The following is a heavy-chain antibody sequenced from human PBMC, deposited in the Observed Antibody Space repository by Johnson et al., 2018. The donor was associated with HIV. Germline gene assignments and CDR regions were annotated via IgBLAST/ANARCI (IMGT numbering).Heavy chain of an antibody. Sequence: VQLVESGGGVVQPGGSLRLSCAASGFTFSSYGMHWVRQAPGKGLEWVAFIRYDGSNKYYADSVKGRFTISRANSKNTLYLQMNSLRAEDTAVYYCAKDSLLGYCSGGSCYDDDAFDIWGQGTMVTVSS. D-gene: IGHD2-15*01. CDR3: AKDSLLGYCSGGSCYDDDAFDI. CDR2: IRYDGSNK. V-gene: IGHV3-30*02. J-gene: IGHJ3*02. CDR1: GFTFSSYG.